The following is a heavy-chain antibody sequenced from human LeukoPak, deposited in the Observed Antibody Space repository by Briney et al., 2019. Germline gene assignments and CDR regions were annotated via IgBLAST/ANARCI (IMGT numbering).Heavy chain of an antibody. Sequence: WIRQPPGKGLEWVSSISSSSSYIYYADSVKGRFTISRDNAKNSLYLQMNSLRAEDTAVYYCARRAGAYTHPYDYWGQGTLVTVSS. CDR2: ISSSSSYI. J-gene: IGHJ4*02. CDR3: ARRAGAYTHPYDY. V-gene: IGHV3-21*04. D-gene: IGHD3-16*01.